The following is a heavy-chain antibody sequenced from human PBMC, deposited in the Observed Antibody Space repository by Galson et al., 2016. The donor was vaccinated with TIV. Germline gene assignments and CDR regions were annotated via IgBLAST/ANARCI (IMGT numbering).Heavy chain of an antibody. J-gene: IGHJ4*02. CDR1: GITFADYG. Sequence: SLRLSCAASGITFADYGMSWVRSTPGKGLEWVSGINWYGGSTGYADSEQGRFTISTDNAKNSLYLQMNGLRAEATAFYYSVRDYQLADYWGQGTLVIVSS. CDR3: VRDYQLADY. CDR2: INWYGGST. V-gene: IGHV3-20*04. D-gene: IGHD1-1*01.